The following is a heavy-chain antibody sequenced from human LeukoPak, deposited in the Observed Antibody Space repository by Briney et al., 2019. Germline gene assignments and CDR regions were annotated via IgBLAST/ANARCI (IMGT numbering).Heavy chain of an antibody. CDR3: ARESIAAAGTFDY. CDR2: ISSSGSTI. CDR1: GLTFSDYY. Sequence: GGSLRLSCAASGLTFSDYYMSWIRQAPGKGLEWVSYISSSGSTIYYADSVKGRFTISRDNAKNSLYLQMNSLRAEDTAVYYCARESIAAAGTFDYWGQGTLVTVSS. J-gene: IGHJ4*02. V-gene: IGHV3-11*01. D-gene: IGHD6-13*01.